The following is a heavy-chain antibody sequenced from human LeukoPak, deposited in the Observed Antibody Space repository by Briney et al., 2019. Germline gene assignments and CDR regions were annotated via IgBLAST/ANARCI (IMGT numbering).Heavy chain of an antibody. CDR3: ARDSTGIVVPAAMLTHYYYYYMDV. CDR2: ISSSSSTI. V-gene: IGHV3-48*04. CDR1: GFTFSSYS. Sequence: PGGSLRLSRAASGFTFSSYSMNWVRQAPGKGLEWVSYISSSSSTIYYADSVKGRFTISRDNAKNSLYLQMNSRRAEDTAVYYCARDSTGIVVPAAMLTHYYYYYMDVWGKGTTVTVSS. J-gene: IGHJ6*03. D-gene: IGHD2-2*01.